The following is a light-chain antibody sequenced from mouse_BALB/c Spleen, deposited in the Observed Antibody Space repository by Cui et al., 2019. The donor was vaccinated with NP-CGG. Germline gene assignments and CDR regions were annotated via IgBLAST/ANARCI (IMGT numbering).Light chain of an antibody. J-gene: IGLJ1*01. Sequence: QAVVTQESALTTSPGETVTLTCRSSTGAVTTSNYANWVQEKPDHLFTGLIGGTNNRAPGVPARFSGSLIGDKAALTITGAQTEDEAIYFCALWYSNHWVFGGGSKVIVL. CDR1: TGAVTTSNY. CDR2: GTN. V-gene: IGLV1*01. CDR3: ALWYSNHWV.